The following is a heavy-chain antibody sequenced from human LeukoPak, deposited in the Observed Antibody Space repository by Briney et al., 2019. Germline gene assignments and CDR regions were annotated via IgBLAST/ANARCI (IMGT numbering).Heavy chain of an antibody. CDR2: FDPEDGET. J-gene: IGHJ6*03. CDR3: ATLGAYYYYYMDV. D-gene: IGHD3-10*01. CDR1: GYTLTELS. Sequence: VASVKVSCKVSGYTLTELSMHWVRQAPGKGLEWMGGFDPEDGETIYAQKFQGRVTMTEDTSTDTAYMELSSLRSEDTAVYYCATLGAYYYYYMDVWDKGTTVTVSS. V-gene: IGHV1-24*01.